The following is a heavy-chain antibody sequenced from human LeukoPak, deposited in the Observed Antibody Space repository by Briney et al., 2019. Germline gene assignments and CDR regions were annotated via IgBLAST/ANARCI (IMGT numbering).Heavy chain of an antibody. CDR3: AKGNKGLVYVFKMKRAYYMDV. CDR2: INHSGST. D-gene: IGHD6-6*01. J-gene: IGHJ6*03. Sequence: PSETLSLTCAVYGGSFSGFSWSWIRPPPGEGLGWIGEINHSGSTNYNPSLKSRVTISVDSSKNQFSLKLSSMTAADTDVYYCAKGNKGLVYVFKMKRAYYMDVWGKGTTVTVSS. CDR1: GGSFSGFS. V-gene: IGHV4-34*01.